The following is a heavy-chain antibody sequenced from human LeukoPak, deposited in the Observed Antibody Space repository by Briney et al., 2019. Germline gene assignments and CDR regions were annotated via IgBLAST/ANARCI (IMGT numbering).Heavy chain of an antibody. J-gene: IGHJ4*02. CDR2: IGAGSSPI. CDR1: GFSFDSYS. D-gene: IGHD3-10*01. V-gene: IGHV3-48*04. CDR3: ARGLGDGEYLFGS. Sequence: GGSLRLSCAASGFSFDSYSMSWVRKAPGKGLEWVASIGAGSSPIYYGDSVRGRFTVSRDNTKNSLYLQMNSLGGDDTAVYYCARGLGDGEYLFGSWGRGTLVTVSS.